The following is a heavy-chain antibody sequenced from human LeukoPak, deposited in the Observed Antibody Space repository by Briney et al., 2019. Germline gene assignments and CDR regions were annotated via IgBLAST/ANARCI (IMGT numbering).Heavy chain of an antibody. CDR2: INPSGGST. CDR3: ARSRAGVVVPAAPSFNDY. V-gene: IGHV1-46*01. D-gene: IGHD2-2*01. Sequence: GASVKVSCKASGYTFTSYYMHWVRQAPGQGLEWMGVINPSGGSTSYAQKFQGRVTMTRDMSTSTVYMELNSLRAEDTAVYYCARSRAGVVVPAAPSFNDYWGQGTLVTVSS. J-gene: IGHJ4*02. CDR1: GYTFTSYY.